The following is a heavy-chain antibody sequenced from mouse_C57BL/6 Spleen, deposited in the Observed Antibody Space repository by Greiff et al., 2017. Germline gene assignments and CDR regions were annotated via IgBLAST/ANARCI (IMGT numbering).Heavy chain of an antibody. CDR2: INPYNGGT. CDR1: GYTFTDYY. D-gene: IGHD1-1*01. V-gene: IGHV1-19*01. J-gene: IGHJ4*01. CDR3: ARYYGSSLGYYAMDY. Sequence: EVQLQQSGPVLVKPGASVKMSCKASGYTFTDYYMNWVKQSHGKSLEWIGVINPYNGGTSYNQKFKGKATLTVDKSSSTAYMELNSLTSEDSAVYDCARYYGSSLGYYAMDYWGQGTSVTVSS.